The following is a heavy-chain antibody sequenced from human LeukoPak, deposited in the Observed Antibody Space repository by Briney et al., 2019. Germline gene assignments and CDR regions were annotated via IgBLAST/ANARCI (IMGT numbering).Heavy chain of an antibody. D-gene: IGHD3-3*01. Sequence: HPGGSLRLSCVASGFTFSNYAMGWVRQAPGKGLEWVSTLSGNSAAAYYADSVKGRFTISRDNSRNSMFLQMNSLSADDTAIYYCAKTRHWISILDFWGQGTLVTVSS. CDR2: LSGNSAAA. V-gene: IGHV3-23*01. CDR3: AKTRHWISILDF. CDR1: GFTFSNYA. J-gene: IGHJ4*02.